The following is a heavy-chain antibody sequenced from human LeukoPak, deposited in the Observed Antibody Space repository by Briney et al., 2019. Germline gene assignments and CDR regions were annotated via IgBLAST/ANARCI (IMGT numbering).Heavy chain of an antibody. D-gene: IGHD3-3*01. CDR1: GFTFRSYV. CDR3: ARDRNDFWSGYYELFNY. Sequence: GGSLRLSCAASGFTFRSYVMSWVRLAPGKGLEWVSSISSSSSYIYYADSVKGRFTISRDNAKNSLYLQMNSLRAEDTAVYYCARDRNDFWSGYYELFNYWGQGTLVTVSS. J-gene: IGHJ4*02. CDR2: ISSSSSYI. V-gene: IGHV3-21*01.